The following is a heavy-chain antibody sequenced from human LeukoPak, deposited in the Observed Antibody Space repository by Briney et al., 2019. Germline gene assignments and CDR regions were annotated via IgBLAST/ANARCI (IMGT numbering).Heavy chain of an antibody. D-gene: IGHD7-27*01. CDR1: GFTFSSYS. J-gene: IGHJ6*02. Sequence: GGSLRLSCAASGFTFSSYSMNWVRQAPGKGLEWVSSISSSSSYIYYADSVKGRFTISRDNAKNSLYLQMNSLRAEDTAVYYCARFWGEGYGMDVWGQGTTVTVSS. CDR3: ARFWGEGYGMDV. V-gene: IGHV3-21*01. CDR2: ISSSSSYI.